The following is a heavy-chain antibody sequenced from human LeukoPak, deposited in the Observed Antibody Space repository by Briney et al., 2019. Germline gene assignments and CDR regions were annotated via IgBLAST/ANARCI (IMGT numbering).Heavy chain of an antibody. CDR3: AKELFVTFPYFDF. D-gene: IGHD2/OR15-2a*01. V-gene: IGHV3-23*01. J-gene: IGHJ4*02. CDR2: ISNSGGST. Sequence: GGSLRLSCAASGFIFSSYGMGWVRQAPEKGLEWVSIISNSGGSTYYADSVKGRFTISRDDSKKTLYLQMNSLRADDTAIYYCAKELFVTFPYFDFWGQGTLITVSS. CDR1: GFIFSSYG.